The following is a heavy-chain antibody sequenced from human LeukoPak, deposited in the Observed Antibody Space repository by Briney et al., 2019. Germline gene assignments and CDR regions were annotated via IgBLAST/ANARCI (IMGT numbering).Heavy chain of an antibody. CDR2: ISSSGSTI. CDR3: ARENAVVVVTAADAFDI. D-gene: IGHD2-21*02. Sequence: GGSLRLSCAASGFTFSSYEMNWVRQAPGKGLEWVSYISSSGSTIYYADSVKGRFTISRDNAKNSLYLQMYSLRAEDTAVYYCARENAVVVVTAADAFDIWGQGTMVTASS. J-gene: IGHJ3*02. V-gene: IGHV3-48*03. CDR1: GFTFSSYE.